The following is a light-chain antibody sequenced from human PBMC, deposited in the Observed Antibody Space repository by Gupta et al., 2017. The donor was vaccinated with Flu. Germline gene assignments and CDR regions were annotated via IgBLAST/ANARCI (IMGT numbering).Light chain of an antibody. CDR2: DAS. Sequence: PSSLSASVGDRVTITCQASQDIATYLNWFQQKPGKAPKLLIYDASKSETGVPSRFSGGGSGTDFTFTISILHPEDFATYYCQQDDNFPYTFGQGTQLDIK. J-gene: IGKJ5*01. CDR1: QDIATY. CDR3: QQDDNFPYT. V-gene: IGKV1-33*01.